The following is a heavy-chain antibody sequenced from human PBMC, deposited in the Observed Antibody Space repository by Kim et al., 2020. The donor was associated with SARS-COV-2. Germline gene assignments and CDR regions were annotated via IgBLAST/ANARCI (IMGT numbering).Heavy chain of an antibody. V-gene: IGHV4-34*01. J-gene: IGHJ6*02. D-gene: IGHD2-8*02. CDR2: INHSGST. CDR3: ARGRAGVVPSPVLGLGPYYHYYGMDV. Sequence: SETLSLTCAVYGGSFSDYTWTWIRPPPGKGLEWIGEINHSGSTNLNPSLKSRITISVDTSKSQFSLRLKSMTATDAAVYDCARGRAGVVPSPVLGLGPYYHYYGMDVWGRGTPVAVSS. CDR1: GGSFSDYT.